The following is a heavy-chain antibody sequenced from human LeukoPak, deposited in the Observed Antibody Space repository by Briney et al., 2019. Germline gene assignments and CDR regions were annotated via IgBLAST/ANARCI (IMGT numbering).Heavy chain of an antibody. CDR1: GDSISSGGNY. CDR2: IYYSGST. Sequence: PSQTLSLTCTVSGDSISSGGNYWSWLRQHPGKGLEWIGYIYYSGSTYYNPSLKSRLTISVDTSKNQFSLKLSSVTAADTAVYYCARENSYYHYFDYWGQGTLVTVSS. J-gene: IGHJ4*02. V-gene: IGHV4-31*03. CDR3: ARENSYYHYFDY. D-gene: IGHD3-10*01.